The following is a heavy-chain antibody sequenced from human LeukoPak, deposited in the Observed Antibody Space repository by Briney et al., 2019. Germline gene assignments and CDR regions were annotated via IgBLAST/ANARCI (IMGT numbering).Heavy chain of an antibody. CDR2: INPNSGGT. J-gene: IGHJ4*02. Sequence: ASVKVSCKASGYTFTGYYMHWVRQAPGQGLEWMGWINPNSGGTNYAQKFQGRVTMTRDTSISTAYMELSRLRSDGTAVYYCAREDGAVAGPDYWGQGTLVTVSS. CDR1: GYTFTGYY. CDR3: AREDGAVAGPDY. D-gene: IGHD6-19*01. V-gene: IGHV1-2*02.